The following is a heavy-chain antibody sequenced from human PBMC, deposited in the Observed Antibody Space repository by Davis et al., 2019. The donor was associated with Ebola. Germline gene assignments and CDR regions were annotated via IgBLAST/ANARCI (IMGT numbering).Heavy chain of an antibody. J-gene: IGHJ3*02. CDR2: IYTGDSDP. V-gene: IGHV5-51*01. CDR1: GNSFSSHW. Sequence: GASLKISCQASGNSFSSHWIGWVRQMPGKGLEWMGIIYTGDSDPRYSPSFRGQVTISADKSIKTAFLQWSSLKASDTAMYYCASLRRTITGMDDAFDIWGQGTMVTVSS. CDR3: ASLRRTITGMDDAFDI. D-gene: IGHD2-8*02.